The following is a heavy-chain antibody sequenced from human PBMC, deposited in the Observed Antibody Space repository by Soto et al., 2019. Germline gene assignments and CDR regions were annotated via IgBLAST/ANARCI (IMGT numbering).Heavy chain of an antibody. CDR3: ARAASSDDILTGYFYYYYYYGMDV. CDR1: GYTFTSYD. J-gene: IGHJ6*02. D-gene: IGHD3-9*01. V-gene: IGHV1-8*01. Sequence: GASVKVSCKASGYTFTSYDINWVRQATGQGLEWMGWMNPNSGNTGYAQKFQGRVTMTRSTSISTAYMELSSLRSEDTAVYYCARAASSDDILTGYFYYYYYYGMDVWGQGTTVTVSS. CDR2: MNPNSGNT.